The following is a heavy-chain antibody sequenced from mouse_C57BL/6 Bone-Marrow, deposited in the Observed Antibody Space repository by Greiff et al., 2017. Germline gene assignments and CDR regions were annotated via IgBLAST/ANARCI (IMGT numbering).Heavy chain of an antibody. J-gene: IGHJ2*01. D-gene: IGHD2-5*01. Sequence: VQLQQSGAELVKPGASVKLSCKASGYTFTSYWMQWVKQRPGQGLEWIGEIDPSDSYTNYNQKFKGKATLTVDTSSSTAYMQLSSLTSEDSADYYCARRNSNYYFDYWGQGTTLTGAS. CDR1: GYTFTSYW. CDR3: ARRNSNYYFDY. CDR2: IDPSDSYT. V-gene: IGHV1-50*01.